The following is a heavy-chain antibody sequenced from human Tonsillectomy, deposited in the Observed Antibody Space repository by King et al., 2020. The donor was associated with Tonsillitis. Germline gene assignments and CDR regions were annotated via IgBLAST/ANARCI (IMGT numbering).Heavy chain of an antibody. V-gene: IGHV3-53*01. J-gene: IGHJ6*02. Sequence: VQLVESGGGLIQPGGSLRLSCAASGFTVSGNYMSWVRQAPGKGLEWVSVIYSGGSAYYADSVKGRFTISRDKSKNTPYLQMNSLRAGDTAVYYCARDRGLSLYYYYGMDVWGQGTTVTVS. CDR2: IYSGGSA. CDR1: GFTVSGNY. D-gene: IGHD3-10*01. CDR3: ARDRGLSLYYYYGMDV.